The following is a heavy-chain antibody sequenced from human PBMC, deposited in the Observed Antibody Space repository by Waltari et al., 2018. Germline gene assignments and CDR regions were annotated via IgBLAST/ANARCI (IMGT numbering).Heavy chain of an antibody. CDR2: IIPILGIA. V-gene: IGHV1-69*04. J-gene: IGHJ4*02. D-gene: IGHD3-22*01. CDR1: GGTFSSYA. CDR3: ARAGGDYYDSSGPKYYFDY. Sequence: QVQLVQSGAEVKKPGSSVKVSCKASGGTFSSYAISWVRPAPGQGLEWMGVIIPILGIANYAQKFQGRVTITADESTSTAYMELSSLRSEDTAVYYCARAGGDYYDSSGPKYYFDYWGQGTLVTVSS.